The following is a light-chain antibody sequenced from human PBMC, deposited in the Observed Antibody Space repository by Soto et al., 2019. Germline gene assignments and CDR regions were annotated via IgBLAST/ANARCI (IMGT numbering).Light chain of an antibody. J-gene: IGKJ4*01. CDR1: QSISSW. CDR2: DAS. V-gene: IGKV1-5*01. Sequence: DIQMTQSPSSLSASVGDRVTVTCRASQSISSWLAWYQQKPGKAPKLLIYDASSLESGVPSRFSGRRSGTQFTLTINGLQPDDFATYYCQRYDNYKPLTFGGGTKVDI. CDR3: QRYDNYKPLT.